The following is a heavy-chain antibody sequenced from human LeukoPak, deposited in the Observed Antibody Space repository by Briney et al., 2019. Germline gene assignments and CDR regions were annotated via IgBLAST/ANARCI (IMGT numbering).Heavy chain of an antibody. CDR2: IYTSGTT. CDR1: GGSISTGSISSYY. Sequence: PSETLSLTCTVSGGSISTGSISSYYWSWVRQPAGKGLEWIGRIYTSGTTNYNPSLKSRVTMSVDTSKNQFSLKLNSATAADTAVYYCARGAPSDYWGQGTLVTVSS. CDR3: ARGAPSDY. V-gene: IGHV4-4*07. J-gene: IGHJ4*02.